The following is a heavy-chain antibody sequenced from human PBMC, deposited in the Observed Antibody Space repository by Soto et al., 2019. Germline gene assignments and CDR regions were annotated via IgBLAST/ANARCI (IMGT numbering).Heavy chain of an antibody. V-gene: IGHV4-31*03. CDR1: GGSITTVGNY. CDR2: ISYSGST. Sequence: QVQLQESGPGLVQPSQTLSRACTGSGGSITTVGNYWSWIRQFPGKGLEWIGHISYSGSTNSNPSLRSRLSLSVDTSKNQFSLELSSVTAADTAVYYCARLLGSGNNLGIFDAFDIWGQGTVVTVSS. D-gene: IGHD1-26*01. CDR3: ARLLGSGNNLGIFDAFDI. J-gene: IGHJ3*02.